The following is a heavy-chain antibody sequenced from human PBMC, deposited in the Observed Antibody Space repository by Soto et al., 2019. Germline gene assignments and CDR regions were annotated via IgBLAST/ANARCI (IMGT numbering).Heavy chain of an antibody. Sequence: ASVKVSCKASGYSFTDYHIHWVRQAPGQGLEWLGRINPKSGGTSTAQKFQGWVTMTTDTSISTASMELTRLTSDDTAIYYCARGDSTDCSNGVCSFFYHHDMDVWGQGXTVTVSS. J-gene: IGHJ6*02. V-gene: IGHV1-2*04. CDR3: ARGDSTDCSNGVCSFFYHHDMDV. CDR2: INPKSGGT. D-gene: IGHD2-8*01. CDR1: GYSFTDYH.